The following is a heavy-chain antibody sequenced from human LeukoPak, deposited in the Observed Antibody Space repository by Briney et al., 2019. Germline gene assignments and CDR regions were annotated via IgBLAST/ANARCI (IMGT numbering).Heavy chain of an antibody. CDR2: IYSSGRT. CDR3: ARVLCGSLYCPLFDD. J-gene: IGHJ4*02. V-gene: IGHV4-61*02. D-gene: IGHD1-26*01. Sequence: PSETLSLTCTVSGGAISSDSYYWSWIRQPAGEGLEWIGRIYSSGRTNYNPSLKSRVTISVDMSKTQFSLKLNSVTAADTAIYYCARVLCGSLYCPLFDDWGQGTLVTVSS. CDR1: GGAISSDSYY.